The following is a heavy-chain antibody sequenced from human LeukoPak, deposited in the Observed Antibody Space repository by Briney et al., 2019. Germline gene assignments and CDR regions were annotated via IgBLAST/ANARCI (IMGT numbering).Heavy chain of an antibody. CDR3: ARGFVDETGSLNLDY. CDR2: IYHSGST. Sequence: SETLSLTCAVSGGSISSSNWWSWVRQPPGKGLEWIGEIYHSGSTNYNPSLKSRVTISVDKSKNQFSLKLSSVTAADTAVYYCARGFVDETGSLNLDYWGQGTLVTVSS. J-gene: IGHJ4*02. CDR1: GGSISSSNW. D-gene: IGHD1-14*01. V-gene: IGHV4-4*02.